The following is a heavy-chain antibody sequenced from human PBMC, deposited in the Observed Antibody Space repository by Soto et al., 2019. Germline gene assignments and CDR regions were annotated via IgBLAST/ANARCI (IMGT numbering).Heavy chain of an antibody. V-gene: IGHV4-39*01. CDR2: IYYSGST. Sequence: PSENLSLTCTVSGGSISSSPYYWGWIRQPPGKGLEWIGNIYYSGSTYYNPSLKSRVTISVDTSKNQFSLKLSSVTAADTAVYYCARHEGYYDYVWGTPAHNGAFDIWGQGTMVTVSS. CDR1: GGSISSSPYY. J-gene: IGHJ3*02. CDR3: ARHEGYYDYVWGTPAHNGAFDI. D-gene: IGHD3-16*01.